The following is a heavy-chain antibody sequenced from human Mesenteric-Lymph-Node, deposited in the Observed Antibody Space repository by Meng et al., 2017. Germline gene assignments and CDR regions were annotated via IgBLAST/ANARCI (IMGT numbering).Heavy chain of an antibody. CDR2: ISSDGGST. CDR1: GFTFSSYN. J-gene: IGHJ4*02. Sequence: GGSLRLSCAASGFTFSSYNMHWVRQAPGKGLESVSAISSDGGSTYYADSVKGRFTISRDNSKNTLYLQMGSLRSEDTAVYYCARVVTGGSYEGSFDYWGQGTLVTVSS. CDR3: ARVVTGGSYEGSFDY. D-gene: IGHD1-26*01. V-gene: IGHV3-64*02.